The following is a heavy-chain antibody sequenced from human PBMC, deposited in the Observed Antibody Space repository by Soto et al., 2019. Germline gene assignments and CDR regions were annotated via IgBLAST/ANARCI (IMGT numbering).Heavy chain of an antibody. J-gene: IGHJ5*02. D-gene: IGHD6-25*01. CDR3: AREAAGILNWFDP. Sequence: QVQLQESGPGLVKPSQTLSLTCTVSGGSISSGGYYWXXXXQNPGKGLEWIGYIDYSGSTYSNPSLKSRVTISVDTSKNQFSLKLSSVTAADTAVYYCAREAAGILNWFDPWGQGTLVTVSS. V-gene: IGHV4-31*03. CDR1: GGSISSGGYY. CDR2: IDYSGST.